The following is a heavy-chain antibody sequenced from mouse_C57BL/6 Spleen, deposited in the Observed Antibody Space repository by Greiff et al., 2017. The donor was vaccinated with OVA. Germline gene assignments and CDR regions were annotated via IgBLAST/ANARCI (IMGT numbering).Heavy chain of an antibody. CDR3: ARLRDAYAWYCDV. CDR1: GYTFTSYW. J-gene: IGHJ1*03. V-gene: IGHV1-50*01. D-gene: IGHD2-2*01. Sequence: VQLQQPGAELVKPGASVKLSCKASGYTFTSYWMQWVKQRPGQGLEWIGEIDPSDSYTNYNPKFKGKATLTVDTSSSTAYLQLSSLAAGDSAVYYCARLRDAYAWYCDVWGTGTTVTVSS. CDR2: IDPSDSYT.